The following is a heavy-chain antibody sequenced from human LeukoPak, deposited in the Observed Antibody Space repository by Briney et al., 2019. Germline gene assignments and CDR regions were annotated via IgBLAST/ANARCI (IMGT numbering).Heavy chain of an antibody. CDR1: GFTFSSYS. CDR2: ISSSSSYI. D-gene: IGHD5-12*01. V-gene: IGHV3-21*01. J-gene: IGHJ3*02. CDR3: ARGVEDSGYDWGAFDI. Sequence: PGGSLRLSCAASGFTFSSYSMNWVRQAPGKGLEWVSSISSSSSYIYYADSVKGRFTISRDNAKNSLYLQMNSLRAEDTAVYYCARGVEDSGYDWGAFDIWGQGTMVTVSS.